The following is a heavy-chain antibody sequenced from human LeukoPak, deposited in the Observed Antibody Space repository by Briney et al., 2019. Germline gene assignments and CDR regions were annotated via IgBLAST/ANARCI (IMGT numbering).Heavy chain of an antibody. D-gene: IGHD6-13*01. CDR1: GGSVSRSIYY. Sequence: PSETLSLTCTVSGGSVSRSIYYWAWIRQPPGQRLEWIGGVYYNGNTYYNPSLKRPVTISVDTSKNQFSLKLTSVTAADTAVYYCARNSSSSRAFDIWGQGTRVTVSS. V-gene: IGHV4-39*07. CDR2: VYYNGNT. CDR3: ARNSSSSRAFDI. J-gene: IGHJ3*02.